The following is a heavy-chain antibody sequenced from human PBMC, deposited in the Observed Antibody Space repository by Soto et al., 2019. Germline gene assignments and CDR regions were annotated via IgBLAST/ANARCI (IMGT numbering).Heavy chain of an antibody. CDR1: GFTFTAYN. D-gene: IGHD5-12*01. Sequence: PGGSLRLSCAASGFTFTAYNMNWVRQAPGKGLEWVSSITSGRTYIYYAESVKGRFTISRDNAKKSLYLQMNGLRVEDTAMYYCARGYSGPWGLGTLVTVS. CDR3: ARGYSGP. CDR2: ITSGRTYI. J-gene: IGHJ5*02. V-gene: IGHV3-21*01.